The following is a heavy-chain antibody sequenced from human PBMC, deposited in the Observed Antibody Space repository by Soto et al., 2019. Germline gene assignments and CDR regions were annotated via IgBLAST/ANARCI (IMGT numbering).Heavy chain of an antibody. CDR3: ARPGPVDTAMSRFDY. Sequence: PSQTLSLTCTVSGGSISNTRYYWGLIRQPPGKGLEWIGSVNYSGATYHNSSLKSRVTISVDTSKNQFALKLSSVTASDTAVYYCARPGPVDTAMSRFDYWGQGILVTVSS. V-gene: IGHV4-39*01. CDR2: VNYSGAT. D-gene: IGHD5-18*01. J-gene: IGHJ4*02. CDR1: GGSISNTRYY.